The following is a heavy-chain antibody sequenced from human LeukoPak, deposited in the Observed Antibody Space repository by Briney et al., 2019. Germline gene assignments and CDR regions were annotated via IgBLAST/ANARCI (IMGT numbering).Heavy chain of an antibody. V-gene: IGHV1-69*13. D-gene: IGHD5-12*01. J-gene: IGHJ4*02. CDR1: GGTFSSYA. Sequence: SVKVSCKASGGTFSSYAISWVRQAPGQGLEWMGGIIPIFGTANYAQKFQGRVTITADESTSTAYMELSSLGSEDTAVYYCAREHSGDSYYFDYWGQGTLVTVSS. CDR2: IIPIFGTA. CDR3: AREHSGDSYYFDY.